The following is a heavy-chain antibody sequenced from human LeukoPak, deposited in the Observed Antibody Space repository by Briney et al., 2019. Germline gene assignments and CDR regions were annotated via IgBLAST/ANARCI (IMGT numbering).Heavy chain of an antibody. Sequence: KPSEPLSLTCAVSGYSISSGYFWGWIRQPPGKGLEWIGTIYHSGDTYYNPSLKSRVTISVDTSKNQFSLKLSSVTAADTAVYYCARHPAVAGQGWYYYYYMDVWGKGTTVTVSS. CDR2: IYHSGDT. J-gene: IGHJ6*03. D-gene: IGHD6-19*01. CDR1: GYSISSGYF. V-gene: IGHV4-38-2*01. CDR3: ARHPAVAGQGWYYYYYMDV.